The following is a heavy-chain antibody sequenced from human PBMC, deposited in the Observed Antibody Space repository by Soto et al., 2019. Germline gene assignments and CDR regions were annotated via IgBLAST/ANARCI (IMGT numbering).Heavy chain of an antibody. CDR3: ARDEDSGWNYFDY. J-gene: IGHJ4*02. CDR1: GYTFTSYG. V-gene: IGHV1-18*01. CDR2: ISAYNGNI. Sequence: ASVKVSCKASGYTFTSYGISWVRQAPGQGLEWMGWISAYNGNINYAQMLQGRVTVTTDTSTSTAYMELRSLRPDDTAVYYCARDEDSGWNYFDYWGQGTLVTVS. D-gene: IGHD6-19*01.